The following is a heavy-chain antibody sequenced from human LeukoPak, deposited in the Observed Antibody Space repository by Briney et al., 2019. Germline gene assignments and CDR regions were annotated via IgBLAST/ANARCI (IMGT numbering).Heavy chain of an antibody. Sequence: PSETLSLTCTVSGYSISSGCYWGWIRQPPGKGLEWIASIYHSGKSYYNPSLKGRVTISVDTSKNQFSLKLSSVTAADTAVYYCATMLPEDTVVVPATKDDYWGQGILVTVSS. V-gene: IGHV4-38-2*02. CDR1: GYSISSGCY. CDR2: IYHSGKS. D-gene: IGHD2-2*01. J-gene: IGHJ4*02. CDR3: ATMLPEDTVVVPATKDDY.